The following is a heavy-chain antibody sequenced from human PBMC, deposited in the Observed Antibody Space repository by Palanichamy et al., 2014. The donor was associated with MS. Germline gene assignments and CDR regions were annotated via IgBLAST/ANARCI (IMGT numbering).Heavy chain of an antibody. CDR3: ARLRGYYRDFDY. J-gene: IGHJ4*02. V-gene: IGHV4-39*01. CDR2: IYYSGST. CDR1: GGSISSSSYY. Sequence: QLQLQESGPGLVKPSETLSLTCTVSGGSISSSSYYWGWIRQPPGKGLEWIGSIYYSGSTYYNPSLKSRVTISVDTSKNQFSLKLSSVTAADTAVYYCARLRGYYRDFDYWGQGTLVTVSS. D-gene: IGHD3-3*01.